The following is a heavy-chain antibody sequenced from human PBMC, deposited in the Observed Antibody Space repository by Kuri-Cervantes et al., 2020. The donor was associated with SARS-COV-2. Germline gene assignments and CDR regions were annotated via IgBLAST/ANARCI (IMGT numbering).Heavy chain of an antibody. Sequence: RGSLRLSCAASGFTFSDYYMSWIRQAPGKGLEWVSAISGSGGSTYYADSVKGRFTISRDNSKNTLYLQMNSLRPEDTAVYYCAKVETASLDYWGQGTLVTVSS. CDR3: AKVETASLDY. CDR2: ISGSGGST. J-gene: IGHJ4*02. CDR1: GFTFSDYY. V-gene: IGHV3-23*01. D-gene: IGHD3-3*01.